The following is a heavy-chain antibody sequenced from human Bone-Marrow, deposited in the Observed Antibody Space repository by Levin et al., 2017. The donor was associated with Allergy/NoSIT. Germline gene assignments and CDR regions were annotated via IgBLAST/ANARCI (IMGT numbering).Heavy chain of an antibody. CDR1: GFTFSSYA. D-gene: IGHD3-3*01. CDR2: ISGSGGST. Sequence: GESLKISCAASGFTFSSYAMSWVRQAPGKGLEWVSAISGSGGSTYYADSVKGRFTISRDNSKNTLYLQMNSLRAEDTAVYYCAEGPRGFSVYWGQGTLVTVSS. CDR3: AEGPRGFSVY. J-gene: IGHJ4*02. V-gene: IGHV3-23*01.